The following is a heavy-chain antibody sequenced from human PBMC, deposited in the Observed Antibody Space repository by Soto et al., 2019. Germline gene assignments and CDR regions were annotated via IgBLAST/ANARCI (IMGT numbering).Heavy chain of an antibody. CDR3: ARAYCGGDCYSLYFDY. J-gene: IGHJ4*02. D-gene: IGHD2-21*02. Sequence: ASVKVSCKASGYTFTFYAMHWVRQAPGQGLEWMGRIIPILGIANYAQKFQGRVTITADKSTSTAYMELSSLRSEDTAVYYCARAYCGGDCYSLYFDYWGQGTLVTVSS. CDR1: GYTFTFYA. CDR2: IIPILGIA. V-gene: IGHV1-69*04.